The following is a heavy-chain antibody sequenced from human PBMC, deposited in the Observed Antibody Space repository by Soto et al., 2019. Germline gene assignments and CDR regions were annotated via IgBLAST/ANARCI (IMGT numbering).Heavy chain of an antibody. CDR2: MNPNSGNT. CDR3: ATFRSSSWGYYYYYGMDG. Sequence: QVQLVQSGAEVKKPGASVKVSCKASGYTFTSYDINWVRQATGQGLEWMGWMNPNSGNTGYAQKFQGRVTMTRNTAAGNDYMELSSRRSEDTAVYYWATFRSSSWGYYYYYGMDGWGQGTTVTVSS. V-gene: IGHV1-8*01. J-gene: IGHJ6*02. CDR1: GYTFTSYD. D-gene: IGHD6-13*01.